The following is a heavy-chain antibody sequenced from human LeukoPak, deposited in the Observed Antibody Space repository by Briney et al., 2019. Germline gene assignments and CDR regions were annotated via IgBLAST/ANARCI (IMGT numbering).Heavy chain of an antibody. CDR1: GYSFSSYW. V-gene: IGHV5-10-1*01. J-gene: IGHJ4*02. D-gene: IGHD3-22*01. CDR2: IDPSDSYT. Sequence: GESLKISCKGSGYSFSSYWISWVRQMPGKGLEWMGRIDPSDSYTNYSPSFQGHVTISADKSISTAYLQWSSLKASDTAMYYCARRDSGYYYIDYWGQGTLVTVSS. CDR3: ARRDSGYYYIDY.